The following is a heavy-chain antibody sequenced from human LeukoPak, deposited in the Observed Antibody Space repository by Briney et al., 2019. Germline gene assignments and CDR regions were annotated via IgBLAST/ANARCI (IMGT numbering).Heavy chain of an antibody. CDR3: ARGGCSSTSCYRNWFDP. CDR2: INPNSGGT. Sequence: ASVKVSCKASGYTFTSYYMHWVRQAPGQGLEWMGWINPNSGGTNYAQKFQGRVTMTRDTSISTAYMELSRLRSDDTAVYYCARGGCSSTSCYRNWFDPWGQGTLVTVSS. CDR1: GYTFTSYY. D-gene: IGHD2-2*02. J-gene: IGHJ5*02. V-gene: IGHV1-2*02.